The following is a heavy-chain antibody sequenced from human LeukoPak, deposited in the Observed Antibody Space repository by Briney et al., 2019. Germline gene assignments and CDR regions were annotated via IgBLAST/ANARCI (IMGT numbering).Heavy chain of an antibody. CDR1: GFTFDDCA. Sequence: PGGSLRLSCAASGFTFDDCAMHWVGQAPGKGREGVTLISGDGGATYYADSVKGRFTISRDNTKTSLYLQMNSLRTEDTALYYCAKARVGSKWDIVDYWGQGILVTVSS. CDR3: AKARVGSKWDIVDY. V-gene: IGHV3-43*02. CDR2: ISGDGGAT. J-gene: IGHJ4*02. D-gene: IGHD2-15*01.